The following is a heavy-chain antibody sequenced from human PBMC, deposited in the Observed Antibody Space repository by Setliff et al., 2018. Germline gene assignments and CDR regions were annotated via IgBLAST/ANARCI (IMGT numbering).Heavy chain of an antibody. V-gene: IGHV3-74*03. CDR2: INRDGSST. Sequence: GGSLRLSCVASGLTFSSYWMHWVRQVPGKGLMCVSHINRDGSSTAYADSVRGRFTISRDNAKNTLYLQMNSLRAEDSAIYYCASHCSGGNCYDAFDVWGQGALVTVSS. CDR3: ASHCSGGNCYDAFDV. J-gene: IGHJ3*01. D-gene: IGHD2-15*01. CDR1: GLTFSSYW.